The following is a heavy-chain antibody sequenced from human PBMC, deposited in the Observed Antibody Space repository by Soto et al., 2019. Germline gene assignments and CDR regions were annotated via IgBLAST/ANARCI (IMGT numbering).Heavy chain of an antibody. CDR3: ARDLRYGSSNY. V-gene: IGHV3-33*01. CDR2: IWYDGSNK. J-gene: IGHJ4*02. Sequence: PGGSLRLSCAASGFTFSSYGMHWVRQAPGKGLEWVAVIWYDGSNKYYADSVKGRFTISRDNSKNTLYLQMNSLRAEDTAVYYCARDLRYGSSNYWGQGTLVTVSS. CDR1: GFTFSSYG. D-gene: IGHD3-10*01.